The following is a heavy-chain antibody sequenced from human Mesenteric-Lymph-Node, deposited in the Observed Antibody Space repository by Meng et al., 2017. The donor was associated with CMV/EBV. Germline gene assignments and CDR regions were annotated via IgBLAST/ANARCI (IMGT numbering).Heavy chain of an antibody. CDR1: GGSISNYY. CDR3: AGVGGGCSRSSCYQYYYYYGMDV. J-gene: IGHJ6*02. Sequence: SQTLSLTCTVSGGSISNYYWSWIRQPPGKGLEWIAYMYDSGNTNYNPSLKSRVTISVGTSKNQFSLKMTSVTAADTAVYYCAGVGGGCSRSSCYQYYYYYGMDVWGQGTTVTVSS. CDR2: MYDSGNT. D-gene: IGHD2-2*01. V-gene: IGHV4-59*01.